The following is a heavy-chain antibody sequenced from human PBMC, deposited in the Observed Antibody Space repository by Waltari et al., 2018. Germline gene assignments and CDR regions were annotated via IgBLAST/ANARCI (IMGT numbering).Heavy chain of an antibody. CDR3: ARPGNYDFWSKAGHYYYYGMDV. V-gene: IGHV5-51*01. D-gene: IGHD3-3*01. Sequence: EVQLVQSGAEVKKPGESLKISCKGSGYSFTSYWIGWVRQMPGKGLEWIGIIYPGDSDTRYSPSFQGQVTISADKAISTAYLQWSSLKASDTAMYYCARPGNYDFWSKAGHYYYYGMDVWGQGTTVTVSS. CDR1: GYSFTSYW. CDR2: IYPGDSDT. J-gene: IGHJ6*02.